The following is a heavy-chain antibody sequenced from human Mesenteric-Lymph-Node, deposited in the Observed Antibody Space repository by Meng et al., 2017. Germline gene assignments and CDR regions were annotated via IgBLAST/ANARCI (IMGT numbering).Heavy chain of an antibody. V-gene: IGHV3-11*01. D-gene: IGHD2-15*01. CDR3: ARENVVEDNWFDP. CDR2: ISHTGGSI. Sequence: QVQLCECGGGLFKPGGSLRLSCAVSGFTFSDYYMNWIRQPPGQGLEWIGSISHTGGSIYYADSVKGRFTISRDNDKNSLYLQMTSLRAEDTAFYYCARENVVEDNWFDPWGQGTLVTVSS. CDR1: GFTFSDYY. J-gene: IGHJ5*02.